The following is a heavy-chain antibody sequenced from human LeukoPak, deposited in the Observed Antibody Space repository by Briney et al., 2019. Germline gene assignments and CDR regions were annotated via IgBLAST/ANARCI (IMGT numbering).Heavy chain of an antibody. CDR3: ARGPPASYIAVAGWFDP. CDR2: INHSGST. CDR1: GGSFSGYY. Sequence: PSETLSLTCAVYGGSFSGYYWSWIRQPPGKGLEWIGEINHSGSTNYNPSLKSRVTISVDTSKNQFSLKLSSVTAADTAVYYCARGPPASYIAVAGWFDPWGQGTLVTVSS. D-gene: IGHD6-19*01. V-gene: IGHV4-34*01. J-gene: IGHJ5*02.